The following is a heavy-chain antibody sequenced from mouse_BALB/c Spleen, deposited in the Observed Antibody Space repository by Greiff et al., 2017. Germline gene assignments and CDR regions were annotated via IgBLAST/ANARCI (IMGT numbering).Heavy chain of an antibody. D-gene: IGHD2-4*01. CDR3: ARSGIKKGNYFDY. V-gene: IGHV1-63*02. CDR1: GYTFTNYW. Sequence: QVQLKESGAELVRPGTSVKISCKASGYTFTNYWLGWVKQRPGHGLEWIGDIYPGGGYTNYNEKFKGKATLTADTSSSTAYMQLSSLTSEDSAVYFCARSGIKKGNYFDYWGQGTTLTVSS. CDR2: IYPGGGYT. J-gene: IGHJ2*01.